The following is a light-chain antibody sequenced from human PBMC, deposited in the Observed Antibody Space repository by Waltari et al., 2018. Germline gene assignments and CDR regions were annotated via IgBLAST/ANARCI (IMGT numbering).Light chain of an antibody. CDR1: SSDVGGYNH. CDR3: CSYTGSSSPYV. J-gene: IGLJ1*01. CDR2: EVS. V-gene: IGLV2-14*01. Sequence: QSALTQPASVSGSPGQSITISCTGTSSDVGGYNHVSWYQQHPGKAPKLLIYEVSNRPSGVSNRFSGSKSGNTASLTISGLQAEDEADYYCCSYTGSSSPYVFGAGTKVTVL.